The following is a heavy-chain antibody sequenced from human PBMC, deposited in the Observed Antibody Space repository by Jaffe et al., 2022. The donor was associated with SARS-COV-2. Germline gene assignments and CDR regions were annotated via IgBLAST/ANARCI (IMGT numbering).Heavy chain of an antibody. J-gene: IGHJ6*02. Sequence: QVQLQQWGAGLLKPSETLSLTCAVYGGSFSGYYWSWIRQPPGKGLEWIGEINHSGSTNYNPSLKSRVTISVDTSKNQFSLKLSSVTAADTAVYYCARGRGVAVAGIDHVGYYYYYYGMDVWGQGTTVTVSS. CDR1: GGSFSGYY. V-gene: IGHV4-34*01. CDR3: ARGRGVAVAGIDHVGYYYYYYGMDV. CDR2: INHSGST. D-gene: IGHD6-19*01.